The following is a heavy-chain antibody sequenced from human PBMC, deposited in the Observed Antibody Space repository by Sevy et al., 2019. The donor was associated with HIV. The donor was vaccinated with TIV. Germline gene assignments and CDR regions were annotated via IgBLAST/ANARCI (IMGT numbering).Heavy chain of an antibody. J-gene: IGHJ4*02. D-gene: IGHD3-22*01. V-gene: IGHV3-7*04. Sequence: GGSLRLSCAASGFTFSTYWMHWVRQAPGKGLEWVANIKKDESEKYYVASWKGRFTISRDNAKNSLYLQMNSLRPGDTAVYYCARGNSGSFDYWGQGTLVTVSS. CDR1: GFTFSTYW. CDR3: ARGNSGSFDY. CDR2: IKKDESEK.